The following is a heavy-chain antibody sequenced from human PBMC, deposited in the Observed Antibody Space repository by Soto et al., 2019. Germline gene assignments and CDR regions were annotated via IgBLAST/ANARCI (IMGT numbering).Heavy chain of an antibody. D-gene: IGHD2-8*02. Sequence: SQTLSLTCAISGDSVSTNSAIWNWIRQSPSRGLEWLGRTYYRSRWYNDYAESVKSRITINPDTSKNQFSLQLNSVTPEDTAVYYCVRQRSSTAFYHGMDVGAQGTTVTVS. CDR2: TYYRSRWYN. J-gene: IGHJ6*02. CDR1: GDSVSTNSAI. CDR3: VRQRSSTAFYHGMDV. V-gene: IGHV6-1*01.